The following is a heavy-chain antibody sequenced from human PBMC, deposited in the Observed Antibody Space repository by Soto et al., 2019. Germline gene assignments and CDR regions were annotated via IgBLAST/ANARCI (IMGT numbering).Heavy chain of an antibody. CDR1: GGPSRSGDYY. CDR2: VYYSGST. J-gene: IGHJ4*02. CDR3: ARAHYYDSSGYYPHFDY. Sequence: QVQLQESGPGLVKPSQTLSLPCTVSGGPSRSGDYYWSWFRQPPGKGLEGIGYVYYSGSTSYNLSPKSRVIISVDTAKNLFALQLSSVTAADTAVYYCARAHYYDSSGYYPHFDYWGQGTLVTVSS. V-gene: IGHV4-30-4*01. D-gene: IGHD3-22*01.